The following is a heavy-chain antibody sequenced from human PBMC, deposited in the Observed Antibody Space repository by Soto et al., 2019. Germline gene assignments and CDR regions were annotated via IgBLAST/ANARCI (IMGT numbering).Heavy chain of an antibody. Sequence: QVQLVQSGAEVKKPGASVKVSCKASGYTFTSYGISWVRQAPRQGLEWMGWISGYNGDTNHAQKLQGRVTMTTDTSTSTAYMELRSLRSDDTAVYYCARAPQTVAGAGIWYWGQGTLVTVSS. V-gene: IGHV1-18*04. CDR3: ARAPQTVAGAGIWY. CDR1: GYTFTSYG. D-gene: IGHD6-13*01. CDR2: ISGYNGDT. J-gene: IGHJ4*02.